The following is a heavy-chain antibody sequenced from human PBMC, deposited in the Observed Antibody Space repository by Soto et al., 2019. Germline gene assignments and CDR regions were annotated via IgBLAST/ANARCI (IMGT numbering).Heavy chain of an antibody. CDR3: ARAALAVADWFSP. V-gene: IGHV4-59*01. CDR2: IYYSGST. J-gene: IGHJ5*02. CDR1: GGSISSYY. Sequence: PSEPLSLTFTVYGGSISSYYWSWIRQPPGKGLEWIGYIYYSGSTNYNPSLKSRVTISVDTSKNQFSLKLSSVTAADTAVYYCARAALAVADWFSPWGKGKLVTV. D-gene: IGHD6-19*01.